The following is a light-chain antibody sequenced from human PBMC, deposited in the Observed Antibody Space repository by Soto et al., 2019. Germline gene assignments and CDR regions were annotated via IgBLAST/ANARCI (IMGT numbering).Light chain of an antibody. J-gene: IGKJ4*01. CDR2: GAS. CDR1: QSVSSN. CDR3: QQYNNWPLT. V-gene: IGKV3-15*01. Sequence: IVMTQSPATLSVSPGERATLSCGASQSVSSNLAWYQQKPGQAPRLLIYGASTRATGIPARFSGSGSETEFTLTISSLQSEDFAVYYCQQYNNWPLTFGGGTKVDI.